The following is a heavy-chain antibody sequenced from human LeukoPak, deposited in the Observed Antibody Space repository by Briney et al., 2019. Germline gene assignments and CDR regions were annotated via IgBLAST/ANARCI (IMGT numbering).Heavy chain of an antibody. CDR1: GFPFRTFD. Sequence: PGGSLRLSCAASGFPFRTFDMSWARQAPGKGLEWVSVISGSGGGTYYADSVKGRFTISRDDSRNTLYLQMNSLRAEDTAVYHCVKGAWLDFWGQGTLVAVSS. CDR2: ISGSGGGT. CDR3: VKGAWLDF. J-gene: IGHJ4*02. V-gene: IGHV3-23*01.